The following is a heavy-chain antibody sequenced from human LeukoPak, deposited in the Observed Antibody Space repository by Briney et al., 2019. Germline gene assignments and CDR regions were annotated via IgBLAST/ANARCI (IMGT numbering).Heavy chain of an antibody. D-gene: IGHD5-18*01. CDR2: IFHSGST. Sequence: SGTLSLTCAVSSGSIFSSNWWSWVRQPPGKGLEWIGQIFHSGSTSYSPSLKSRVTISVDKSKNQFSLRLTSVTAADTAVYYCARVYTAMVTHFDYWGKGTTVTVSS. CDR3: ARVYTAMVTHFDY. J-gene: IGHJ4*03. CDR1: SGSIFSSNW. V-gene: IGHV4-4*02.